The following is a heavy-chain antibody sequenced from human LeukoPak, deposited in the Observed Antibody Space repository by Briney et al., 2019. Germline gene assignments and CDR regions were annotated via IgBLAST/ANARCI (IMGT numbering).Heavy chain of an antibody. D-gene: IGHD3-10*02. CDR1: GLTFSAYA. CDR3: ARDLHYYVDMDV. Sequence: PGGSLRLSCEASGLTFSAYAMIWARQAPGKGLEWVSSIGSDNKPHYSESVKGRFAISRDNSKSMLFLQLNSLRAEDTALYYCARDLHYYVDMDVWGQGTTVTVSS. V-gene: IGHV3-23*01. CDR2: IGSDNKP. J-gene: IGHJ6*02.